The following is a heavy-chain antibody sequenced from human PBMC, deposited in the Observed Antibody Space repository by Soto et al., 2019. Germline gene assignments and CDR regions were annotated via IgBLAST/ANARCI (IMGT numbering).Heavy chain of an antibody. V-gene: IGHV3-23*01. Sequence: EVQLLEAGGGLVQPGGSLRLSCAASGFSFRNYGMSWVRQAPGKGLEWLSAIIGNGDTTYYADSARGRFTNSRDNSKNTLYLQLNDLGAEDTAIYYCAKDYDYGDSLPFDYWGQGTLVTVSS. CDR3: AKDYDYGDSLPFDY. CDR2: IIGNGDTT. J-gene: IGHJ4*02. CDR1: GFSFRNYG. D-gene: IGHD4-17*01.